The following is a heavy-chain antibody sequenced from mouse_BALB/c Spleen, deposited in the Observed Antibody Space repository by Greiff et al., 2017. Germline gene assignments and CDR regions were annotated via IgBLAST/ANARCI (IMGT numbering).Heavy chain of an antibody. D-gene: IGHD2-10*02. CDR3: ARDRYGNYVGAMDY. Sequence: QVQLQQSGPDLVAPSQSLSITCTVSGFSLTSYGVHWVRQPPGKGLEWLVVIWSDGSTDYNSALKSRLSISKDNSKSQVFLKMNSLQTDDTARYYCARDRYGNYVGAMDYWGQGTSVTVSS. CDR2: IWSDGST. CDR1: GFSLTSYG. V-gene: IGHV2-6-2*01. J-gene: IGHJ4*01.